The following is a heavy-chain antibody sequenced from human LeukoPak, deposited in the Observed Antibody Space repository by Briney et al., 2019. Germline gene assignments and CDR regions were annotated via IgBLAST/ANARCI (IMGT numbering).Heavy chain of an antibody. CDR3: ARDLLSRGYQLLVGSSGPFDY. V-gene: IGHV3-21*01. J-gene: IGHJ4*02. CDR1: GFTFSSYS. Sequence: GGSLRLSCAASGFTFSSYSMNWVRQAPGKGLEWVSSISSSSSNIYYADSVKGRFTIFRDNAKNSLYLQMNSLRAEDTAVYYCARDLLSRGYQLLVGSSGPFDYWGQGTLVTVSS. D-gene: IGHD2-2*01. CDR2: ISSSSSNI.